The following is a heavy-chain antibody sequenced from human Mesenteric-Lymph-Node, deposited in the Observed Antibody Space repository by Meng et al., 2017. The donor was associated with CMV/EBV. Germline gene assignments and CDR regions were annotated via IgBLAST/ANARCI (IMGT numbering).Heavy chain of an antibody. Sequence: GESLKISCAASGFSFSSYSMNWVRQAPGKGLEWVSSISSSTTYKDYADSVKGRFTISRDNSKNTLYLQMNSLRAEDTAVYYCAKDRSVVTYYYYYGMDVWGQGTTVTVSS. CDR1: GFSFSSYS. CDR3: AKDRSVVTYYYYYGMDV. CDR2: ISSSTTYK. V-gene: IGHV3-21*01. D-gene: IGHD4-23*01. J-gene: IGHJ6*02.